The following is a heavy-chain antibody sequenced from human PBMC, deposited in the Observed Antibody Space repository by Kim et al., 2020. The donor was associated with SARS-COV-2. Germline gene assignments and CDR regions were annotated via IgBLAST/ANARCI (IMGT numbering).Heavy chain of an antibody. Sequence: YADSVKGRFTISRDNAKNSLYLQMNSLRAEDTAVYYCATSITMIVQTFDYWGQGTLVTVSS. V-gene: IGHV3-11*01. J-gene: IGHJ4*02. CDR3: ATSITMIVQTFDY. D-gene: IGHD3-22*01.